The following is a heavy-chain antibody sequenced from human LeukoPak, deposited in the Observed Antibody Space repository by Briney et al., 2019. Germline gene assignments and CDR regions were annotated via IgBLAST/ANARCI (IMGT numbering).Heavy chain of an antibody. J-gene: IGHJ4*02. D-gene: IGHD2-2*01. CDR3: ASSILGYCSSTSCSPGVLDY. Sequence: SETLSLTCAVYGGSFSGYYWSWIRQPPGKGLEWIGETNHSGSTNYNPSLKSRVTISVDTSKNQFSLKLSSVTAADTAVYYCASSILGYCSSTSCSPGVLDYWGQGTLVTVSS. V-gene: IGHV4-34*01. CDR2: TNHSGST. CDR1: GGSFSGYY.